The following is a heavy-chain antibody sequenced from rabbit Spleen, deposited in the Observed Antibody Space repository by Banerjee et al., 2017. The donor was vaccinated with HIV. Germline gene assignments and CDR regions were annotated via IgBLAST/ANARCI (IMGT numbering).Heavy chain of an antibody. CDR3: ARGSAAMTMVITGYYLNL. Sequence: QEQLVESGGGLVKPGASLTLTCIASGVSFSANSYICWVRQAPGKGLEWIVCIDAGSSGFTYFASWAKGRFTISKTSSTTVTLQMTSLTAADTATYFCARGSAAMTMVITGYYLNLWGQGTLVTVS. D-gene: IGHD2-1*01. V-gene: IGHV1S45*01. CDR1: GVSFSANSY. J-gene: IGHJ4*01. CDR2: IDAGSSGFT.